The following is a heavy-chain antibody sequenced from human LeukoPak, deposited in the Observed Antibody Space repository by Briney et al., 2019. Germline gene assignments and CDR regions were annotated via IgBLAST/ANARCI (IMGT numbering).Heavy chain of an antibody. Sequence: SQTLSLTCTVSGGSISSGSYYWSWIRQPAGKGLEWIGRIYTSGSTNYNPSLKSRVTISVDTSKNQFSLKLSSVTAADTAVYYCARDKYYDILTGYYDPPYYYYMDVWGKGTTVTVSS. D-gene: IGHD3-9*01. CDR2: IYTSGST. CDR3: ARDKYYDILTGYYDPPYYYYMDV. CDR1: GGSISSGSYY. V-gene: IGHV4-61*02. J-gene: IGHJ6*03.